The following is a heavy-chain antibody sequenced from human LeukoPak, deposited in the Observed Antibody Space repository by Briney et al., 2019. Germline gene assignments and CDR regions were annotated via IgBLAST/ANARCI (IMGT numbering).Heavy chain of an antibody. CDR3: ARDATRIAAAGP. CDR2: INPNSGGT. Sequence: ASVKVSCKASGYTFTGYYMHWVRQAPGQGLEWMGWINPNSGGTNYAQKFQGRVTMTRDTSISTAYMELSRLRSDDTAVYYCARDATRIAAAGPWGQGTMVTVSS. CDR1: GYTFTGYY. D-gene: IGHD6-13*01. J-gene: IGHJ3*01. V-gene: IGHV1-2*02.